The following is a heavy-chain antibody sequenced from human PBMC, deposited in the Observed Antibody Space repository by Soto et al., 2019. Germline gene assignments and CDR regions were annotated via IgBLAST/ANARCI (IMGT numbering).Heavy chain of an antibody. Sequence: EVQLLQSGGGLVKPGGSLRLSCAASGFKFSNFAMRWIRQAPGKGLEWVSGINGGGGHTDYADSVKGRFTISRDNSKNTLYLQMSSLRAEDTAVYYCAKAQWVYSSTWCFFDHWGQGTLVTVSS. CDR2: INGGGGHT. J-gene: IGHJ4*02. V-gene: IGHV3-23*01. D-gene: IGHD2-2*01. CDR1: GFKFSNFA. CDR3: AKAQWVYSSTWCFFDH.